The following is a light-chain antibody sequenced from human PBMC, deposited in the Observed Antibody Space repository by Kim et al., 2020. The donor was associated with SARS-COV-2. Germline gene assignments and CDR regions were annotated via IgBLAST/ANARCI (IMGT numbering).Light chain of an antibody. CDR1: QSVGSN. V-gene: IGKV3D-20*01. CDR3: QQYGSSPPLT. Sequence: EIVLTQSPATLSLSPGERATLSCGASQSVGSNLAWYQQRPGLAPRLLIYDASNRATGIPDRFSGSGSGTDFTLTISRLEPEDFAVYYCQQYGSSPPLTFGGGTKVDIK. J-gene: IGKJ4*01. CDR2: DAS.